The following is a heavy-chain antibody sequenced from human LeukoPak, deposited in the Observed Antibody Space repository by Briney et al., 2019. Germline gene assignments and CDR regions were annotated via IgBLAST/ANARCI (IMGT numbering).Heavy chain of an antibody. Sequence: SETLSLTCSVSGDSISSSSYSWGWIPQPPGKGLEWIGHSYRSGRTYYNPSLKSRVTISVDTSKNQFSLKLNSVTAADTAVYYCARLDSAASNDYWGQGTRVTVSS. V-gene: IGHV4-39*01. CDR1: GDSISSSSYS. CDR3: ARLDSAASNDY. CDR2: SYRSGRT. D-gene: IGHD2-2*01. J-gene: IGHJ4*02.